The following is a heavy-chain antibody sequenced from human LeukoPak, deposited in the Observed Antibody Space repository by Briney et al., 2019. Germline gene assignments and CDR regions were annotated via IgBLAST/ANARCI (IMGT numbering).Heavy chain of an antibody. CDR1: GFTFSSYW. Sequence: GGSLRLSCAASGFTFSSYWMHWVRQAPGKGLVWVSRINSDGSSTSYADSVKGRFTISRDNSKNTLYLQMNSLRAEDTAVYYCAKCDGSGSPDYWGQGTLVTVSS. J-gene: IGHJ4*02. CDR3: AKCDGSGSPDY. CDR2: INSDGSST. D-gene: IGHD3-10*01. V-gene: IGHV3-74*01.